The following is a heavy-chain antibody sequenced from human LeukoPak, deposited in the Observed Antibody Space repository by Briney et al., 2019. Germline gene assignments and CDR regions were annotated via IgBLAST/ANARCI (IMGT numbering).Heavy chain of an antibody. J-gene: IGHJ4*02. CDR1: GFTFSSYW. CDR3: AKADWDTAMIDY. CDR2: ISSSSSYI. Sequence: GGSLRLSCAASGFTFSSYWMSWVRQAPGKGLEWVSSISSSSSYIYYADSVKGRFTISRDNAKNSLYLQMNSLRAEDTAVYYCAKADWDTAMIDYWGQGTLVTVSS. D-gene: IGHD5-18*01. V-gene: IGHV3-21*01.